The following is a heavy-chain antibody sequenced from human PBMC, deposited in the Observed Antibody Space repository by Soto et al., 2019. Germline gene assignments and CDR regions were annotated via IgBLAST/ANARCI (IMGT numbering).Heavy chain of an antibody. CDR3: ARDEKWNPKRPYYYYGMDV. J-gene: IGHJ6*02. CDR2: IVPIFGTA. Sequence: GASVKVSCKASGGTFSSYAISWVRQAPGQGLEWMGGIVPIFGTANYAQKFQGRVTITADESTSTAYMELGSLRSEDTAVYYCARDEKWNPKRPYYYYGMDVWGQGTTVTVSS. CDR1: GGTFSSYA. D-gene: IGHD1-1*01. V-gene: IGHV1-69*13.